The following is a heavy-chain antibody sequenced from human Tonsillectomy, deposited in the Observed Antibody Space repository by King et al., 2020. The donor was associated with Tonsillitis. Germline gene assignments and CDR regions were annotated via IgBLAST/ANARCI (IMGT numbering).Heavy chain of an antibody. J-gene: IGHJ6*02. Sequence: VQLQESGPGLVKPSETLSLTCTVSGGSISSYYWSWIRQPPGKGLEWIGYIYYSGSTNYNPSLKSRVTLSVDTSKNQFSLKLSSVTAADTAVYYCARVGPVRGLYYYYYGMDVWGQGTTVTVSS. D-gene: IGHD3-10*01. CDR2: IYYSGST. CDR3: ARVGPVRGLYYYYYGMDV. V-gene: IGHV4-59*01. CDR1: GGSISSYY.